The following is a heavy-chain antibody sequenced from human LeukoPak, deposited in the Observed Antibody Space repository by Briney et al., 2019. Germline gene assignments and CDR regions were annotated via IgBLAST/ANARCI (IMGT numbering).Heavy chain of an antibody. V-gene: IGHV3-48*01. CDR1: GFTFSDYT. Sequence: GGSLRLSCAASGFTFSDYTMNWVSQAPGKGLEWISYIDISSSSTYYADSVKGRFTISRDNVKNSLYLQMSSLRAEDTALYYCARGPPLFDPWGQGTLVTVSS. CDR2: IDISSSST. J-gene: IGHJ5*02. CDR3: ARGPPLFDP.